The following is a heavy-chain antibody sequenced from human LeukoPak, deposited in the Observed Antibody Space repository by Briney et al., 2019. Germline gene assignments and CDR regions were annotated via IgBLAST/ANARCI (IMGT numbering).Heavy chain of an antibody. V-gene: IGHV3-23*01. CDR3: LGYYDSSGYNYFNY. Sequence: PGGSLRLSCAASAFTFSTYAMSWVRQAPGKGLEYVSAITASGGSTYYADSAKGRFTISRDNSKNTLYLQMNSLRAEDTAMYYCLGYYDSSGYNYFNYWGQGTQVTVSS. CDR1: AFTFSTYA. CDR2: ITASGGST. J-gene: IGHJ4*02. D-gene: IGHD3-22*01.